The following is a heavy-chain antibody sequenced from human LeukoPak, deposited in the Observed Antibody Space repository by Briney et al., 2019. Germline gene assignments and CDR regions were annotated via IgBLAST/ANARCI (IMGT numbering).Heavy chain of an antibody. CDR2: IFYSETT. CDR3: ARNSRHPYCSGRSWYSTYFDF. CDR1: HGSTSSIIYY. V-gene: IGHV4-39*01. J-gene: IGHJ4*02. Sequence: SETLSLTSSVSHGSTSSIIYYWGWIRQPPGKWLEWIGSIFYSETTYYNPSLKGVFTISVATSRNQSSLKLTSLTATDTAFFYCARNSRHPYCSGRSWYSTYFDFWGQGPLVTVSS. D-gene: IGHD2-15*01.